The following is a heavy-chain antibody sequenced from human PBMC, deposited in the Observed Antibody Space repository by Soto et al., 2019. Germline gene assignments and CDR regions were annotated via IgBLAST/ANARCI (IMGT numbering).Heavy chain of an antibody. CDR1: GYTFTSYY. Sequence: ASVKVSCKASGYTFTSYYMHWVRQAPGQGLEWMGIINPSGGSTSYAQKFQGRVTMTRDTSTSTVYMELSSLRSEDPAVYYCAREVAAPPERYYYYYHGMYVWGQ. D-gene: IGHD1-1*01. CDR3: AREVAAPPERYYYYYHGMYV. V-gene: IGHV1-46*01. CDR2: INPSGGST. J-gene: IGHJ6*02.